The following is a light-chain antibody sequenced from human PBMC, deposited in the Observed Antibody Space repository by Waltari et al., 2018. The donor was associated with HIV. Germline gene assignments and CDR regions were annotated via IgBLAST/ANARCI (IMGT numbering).Light chain of an antibody. J-gene: IGLJ1*01. CDR1: ALPNRY. CDR2: TDN. CDR3: QSADSSGTYV. V-gene: IGLV3-25*03. Sequence: SYQLSQPPSVSVSPGQTARITCSVDALPNRYGFWYQPKPGQAPTLVIYTDNERPSGIPERFSGSNSGTAITLTISGVRAEDEADYYCQSADSSGTYVFGTGTHVTVL.